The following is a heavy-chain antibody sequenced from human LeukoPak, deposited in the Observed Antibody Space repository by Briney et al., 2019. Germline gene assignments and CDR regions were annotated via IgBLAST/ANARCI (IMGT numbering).Heavy chain of an antibody. Sequence: GGSLRLSCAASGFTFSGSAMHWVRQASGKGLEWVGRIRSKANSYATAYAASVKGRFTISRDDSKNTAYLQMNSLRAEDTAVYYCAKDRYYYGSGSYSFFDYWGQGTLVTVSS. CDR3: AKDRYYYGSGSYSFFDY. CDR2: IRSKANSYAT. D-gene: IGHD3-10*01. CDR1: GFTFSGSA. J-gene: IGHJ4*02. V-gene: IGHV3-73*01.